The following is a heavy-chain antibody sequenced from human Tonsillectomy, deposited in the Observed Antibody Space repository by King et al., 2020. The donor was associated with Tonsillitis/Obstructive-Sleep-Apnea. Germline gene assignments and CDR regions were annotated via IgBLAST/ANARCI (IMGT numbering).Heavy chain of an antibody. J-gene: IGHJ4*02. CDR3: ATRPHGDYPFFDY. CDR2: IYSGVGI. Sequence: VQLVESGGGLVQPGGSLRLSCAASGFTVSGKYMSWVRQPPGKGMDWVSLIYSGVGISSTDSVKDRFTISRDISKNTLYLQMNGLRAEDTAVYYCATRPHGDYPFFDYWGQGTLVTVSS. D-gene: IGHD4-17*01. V-gene: IGHV3-66*01. CDR1: GFTVSGKY.